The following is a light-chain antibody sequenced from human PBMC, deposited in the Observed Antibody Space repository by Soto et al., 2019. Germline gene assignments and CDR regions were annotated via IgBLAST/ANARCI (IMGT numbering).Light chain of an antibody. V-gene: IGLV1-40*01. Sequence: QAVVTQPPSVPGAPGQRVTISCTGSSSNIGSTYDVQWYQQLPGTAPKLLIHGNTDRPSGVPDRFSGSKSGTSASLAITGLQADDEADYYCQSYDDSLSVHYVFGTGTKVTVL. CDR2: GNT. CDR1: SSNIGSTYD. J-gene: IGLJ1*01. CDR3: QSYDDSLSVHYV.